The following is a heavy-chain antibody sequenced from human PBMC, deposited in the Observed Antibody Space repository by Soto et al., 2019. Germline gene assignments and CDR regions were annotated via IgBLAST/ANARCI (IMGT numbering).Heavy chain of an antibody. D-gene: IGHD6-13*01. CDR2: IHSSGST. CDR3: ARDQGVAAAGITWFDP. J-gene: IGHJ5*02. V-gene: IGHV4-61*09. Sequence: SETLSLTCTVSGGSISSGDYYWSWIRQPAGKGLEWIGHIHSSGSTNYNPSLKSRVTMSVDTSKNQFSLRLMSLTAADTAVYYCARDQGVAAAGITWFDPWGQGSLVTVSS. CDR1: GGSISSGDYY.